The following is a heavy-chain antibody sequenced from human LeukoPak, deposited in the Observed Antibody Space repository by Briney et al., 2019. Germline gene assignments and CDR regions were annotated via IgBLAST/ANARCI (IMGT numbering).Heavy chain of an antibody. V-gene: IGHV4-34*01. D-gene: IGHD3-10*01. J-gene: IGHJ6*02. CDR3: ARDHPWNVIRQSSGSYYLVSYYYYGMDV. CDR1: GGSFSGYY. Sequence: PSETLSLTCAVYGGSFSGYYWSWIRQPPGKGLEWIGEINHSGSTNYNPSLKSRVTISVDTSKNQFSLKLSSVTAADTAVYYCARDHPWNVIRQSSGSYYLVSYYYYGMDVWGQGTTVTVSS. CDR2: INHSGST.